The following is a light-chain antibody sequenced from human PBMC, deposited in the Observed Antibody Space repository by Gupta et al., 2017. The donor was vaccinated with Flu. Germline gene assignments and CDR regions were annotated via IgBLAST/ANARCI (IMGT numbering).Light chain of an antibody. J-gene: IGKJ1*01. CDR3: HQYYTYPWT. Sequence: AIRMTQSPSSFSASTGDRITITCRASQSINSYLAWYRQSPGKAPEPLIYAASTLQSGVPSRFSGSGSGTEFTLTMSCLQSEDFATYYCHQYYTYPWTFGQGTKV. CDR2: AAS. V-gene: IGKV1-8*01. CDR1: QSINSY.